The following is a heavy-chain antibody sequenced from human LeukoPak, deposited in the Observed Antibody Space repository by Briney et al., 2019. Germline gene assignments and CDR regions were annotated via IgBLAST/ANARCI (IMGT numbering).Heavy chain of an antibody. CDR1: GFTFTTYW. Sequence: GGSLRLSCAASGFTFTTYWMSWVRQPPGKGLEWVANIKNDGSEKYYVDSVKGRSTISRDNAKNSLYLQMNSLRAEDTAVYYCARVGTAEGTLEDYWGQGTLVTVSS. CDR3: ARVGTAEGTLEDY. J-gene: IGHJ4*02. CDR2: IKNDGSEK. D-gene: IGHD6-13*01. V-gene: IGHV3-7*01.